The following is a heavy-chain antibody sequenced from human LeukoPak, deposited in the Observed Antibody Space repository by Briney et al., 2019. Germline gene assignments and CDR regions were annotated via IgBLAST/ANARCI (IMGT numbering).Heavy chain of an antibody. V-gene: IGHV3-9*01. Sequence: GGSLRLSCVGSGFSLEDYAMHWVRQVPGKGLEWVSSISWDSGNQAYSGSVKGRFTISRDNDKNSLYLQMNSLRLEDTAFYYCIKDMGFDLLKDAFHIWGQGTLVTVSS. D-gene: IGHD3-9*01. J-gene: IGHJ3*02. CDR3: IKDMGFDLLKDAFHI. CDR1: GFSLEDYA. CDR2: ISWDSGNQ.